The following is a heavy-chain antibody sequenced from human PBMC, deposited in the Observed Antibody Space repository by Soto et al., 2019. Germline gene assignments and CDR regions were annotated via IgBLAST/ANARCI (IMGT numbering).Heavy chain of an antibody. J-gene: IGHJ5*02. CDR2: ISAYNAST. CDR3: ARDWRDIASPPTP. Sequence: ASVKVSCKASGYTFTSYGLSWVRQAPGQGLEWMGWISAYNASTNYAQKLQGRVTMTTDTSTSTAYLELRSLRSDDTAVYYCARDWRDIASPPTPWGQGTLVTVSS. V-gene: IGHV1-18*01. CDR1: GYTFTSYG. D-gene: IGHD6-13*01.